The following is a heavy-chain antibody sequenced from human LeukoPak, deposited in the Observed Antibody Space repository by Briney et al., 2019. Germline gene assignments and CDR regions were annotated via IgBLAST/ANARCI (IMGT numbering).Heavy chain of an antibody. CDR3: AKDWSMDV. CDR1: GFTFSSYG. V-gene: IGHV3-30*02. J-gene: IGHJ6*04. CDR2: IRSDGSNK. Sequence: GGSLRLSCVASGFTFSSYGMHWVRQAPGKGLEWLAFIRSDGSNKNYADSVKGRFTISRDNSKNTLYLQMNSLRTEDTAVYYCAKDWSMDVWGKGTTVTVSS.